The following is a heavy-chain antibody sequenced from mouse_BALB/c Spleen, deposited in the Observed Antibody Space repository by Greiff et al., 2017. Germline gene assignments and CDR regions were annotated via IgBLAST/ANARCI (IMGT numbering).Heavy chain of an antibody. V-gene: IGHV3-2*02. J-gene: IGHJ3*01. D-gene: IGHD1-1*02. CDR1: GYSITSDYA. CDR2: ISYSGST. Sequence: EVHLVESGPGLVKPSQSLSLTCTVTGYSITSDYAWNWIRQFPGNKLEWMGYISYSGSTSYNPSLKSRISITRDTSKNQFFLQLNSVTTEDTATYYCARWGYGRTWFAYWGQGTLVTVSA. CDR3: ARWGYGRTWFAY.